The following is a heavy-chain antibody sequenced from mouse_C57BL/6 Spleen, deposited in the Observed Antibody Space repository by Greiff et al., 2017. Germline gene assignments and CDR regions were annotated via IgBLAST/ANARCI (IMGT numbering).Heavy chain of an antibody. Sequence: VQLQESGPGLVAPSQSLSITCTVSGFSLTSYAISWVRQPPGQGLEWLGVIWTGGGTTYNSALKSRLSISKDNSKSQVFLKMNSLQTDDTARYYCAREDYDYDESTWFADWGQGTLVTVSA. V-gene: IGHV2-9-1*01. J-gene: IGHJ3*01. CDR1: GFSLTSYA. CDR3: AREDYDYDESTWFAD. D-gene: IGHD2-4*01. CDR2: IWTGGGT.